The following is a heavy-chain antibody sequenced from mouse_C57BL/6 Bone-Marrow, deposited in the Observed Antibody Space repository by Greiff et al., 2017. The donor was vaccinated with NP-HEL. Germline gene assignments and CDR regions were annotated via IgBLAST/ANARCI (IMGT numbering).Heavy chain of an antibody. J-gene: IGHJ4*01. V-gene: IGHV2-9*01. CDR1: GFSLTSYG. D-gene: IGHD2-1*01. Sequence: VKLEESGPGLVAPSQSLSITCTVSGFSLTSYGVDWVRQPPGKGLEWLGVIWGGGSTNYNLAFMSRLSISKDNSKSQVFLKMNSLQTDDTAVYYCAIYYGNGDYAMDYWGQGTSVTVSS. CDR3: AIYYGNGDYAMDY. CDR2: IWGGGST.